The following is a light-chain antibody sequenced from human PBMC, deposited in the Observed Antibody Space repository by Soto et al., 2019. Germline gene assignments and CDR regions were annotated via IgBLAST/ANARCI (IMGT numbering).Light chain of an antibody. V-gene: IGLV2-14*01. CDR2: EVS. J-gene: IGLJ3*02. Sequence: QPVLTQPASVSGSPGQSITISCTGSSSDVGGYNYVSWYQHHPGKAPKLMIFEVSNRPSGVSNRFSGSKSVNTASLTISGLQAEDEADYYCTSYTSSRTWVFGGGTKLTVL. CDR1: SSDVGGYNY. CDR3: TSYTSSRTWV.